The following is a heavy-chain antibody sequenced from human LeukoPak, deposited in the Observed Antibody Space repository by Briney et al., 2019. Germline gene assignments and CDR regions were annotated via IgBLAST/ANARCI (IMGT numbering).Heavy chain of an antibody. D-gene: IGHD3-3*01. CDR1: GYTFTSYG. CDR3: ARGYDSGYFDY. J-gene: IGHJ4*02. CDR2: ISAYSGDT. V-gene: IGHV1-18*01. Sequence: ASVKVSCKASGYTFTSYGISWVRQAPGQGLEWMGWISAYSGDTNYAQKFQGRVTITADESTSTAYMELSSLRSEDTAVYYCARGYDSGYFDYWGQGTLVTVSS.